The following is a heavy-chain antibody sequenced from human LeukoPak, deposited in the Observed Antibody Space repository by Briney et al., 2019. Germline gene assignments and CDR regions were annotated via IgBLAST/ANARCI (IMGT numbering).Heavy chain of an antibody. D-gene: IGHD6-13*01. CDR3: ADRIAAAGYAFDI. CDR1: GFTFSSYAM. J-gene: IGHJ3*02. V-gene: IGHV4-4*02. Sequence: GSLRLSCAASGFTFSSYAMSWVRQPPGKGLEWIGEIYHSGSTNYNPSLKSRVTISVDKSKNQFSLKLSSVTAADTAVYYCADRIAAAGYAFDIWGQGTMVTVSS. CDR2: IYHSGST.